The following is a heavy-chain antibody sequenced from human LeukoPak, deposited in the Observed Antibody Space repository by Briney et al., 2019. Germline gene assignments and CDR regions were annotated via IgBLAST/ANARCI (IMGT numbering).Heavy chain of an antibody. Sequence: SETLSLTCRVSGASVSNYSWSWIRQSPGKGLEWIGFFHYSGSTNYNPSLNSRVTTSIDTSMNQLSLALVSVTAADTAVYFCARHHDGGPKLRLDFWGLGVLVTVSS. CDR3: ARHHDGGPKLRLDF. CDR2: FHYSGST. D-gene: IGHD2-15*01. J-gene: IGHJ4*02. CDR1: GASVSNYS. V-gene: IGHV4-59*08.